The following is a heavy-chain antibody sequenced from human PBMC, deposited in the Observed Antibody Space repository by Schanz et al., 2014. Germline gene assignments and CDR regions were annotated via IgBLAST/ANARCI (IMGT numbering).Heavy chain of an antibody. D-gene: IGHD4-4*01. CDR2: IRADGRMT. V-gene: IGHV3-74*02. J-gene: IGHJ4*02. CDR1: GLTLSDYW. CDR3: AGGKTTGLAY. Sequence: VYLVQSGGGVVQPGRSLRLSCAASGLTLSDYWMHWVRQAPGKGPEWISHIRADGRMTNYAASVEGRFTISRDVAKNTLYLQMFSLRAEDMGVYYCAGGKTTGLAYWGQGTQVAVSS.